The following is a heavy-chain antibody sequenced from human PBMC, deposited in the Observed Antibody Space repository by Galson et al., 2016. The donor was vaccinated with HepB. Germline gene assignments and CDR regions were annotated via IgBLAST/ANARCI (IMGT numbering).Heavy chain of an antibody. CDR3: ARGKYFESSGPFGSGGYYFDN. CDR1: GGSISSGDYY. CDR2: MYNTGDT. J-gene: IGHJ4*02. V-gene: IGHV4-30-4*01. D-gene: IGHD3-22*01. Sequence: TLSLTCTVSGGSISSGDYYWTWIRQTPEKGLEWIGYMYNTGDTYYNPSLKSRLGLSLDMSKNQFFLQLTSVTAADTALYYCARGKYFESSGPFGSGGYYFDNWGQGTLVIVSS.